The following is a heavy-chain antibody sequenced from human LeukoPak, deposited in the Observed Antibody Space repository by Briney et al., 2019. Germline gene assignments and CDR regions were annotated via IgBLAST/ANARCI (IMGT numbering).Heavy chain of an antibody. CDR2: INHSGST. J-gene: IGHJ5*02. D-gene: IGHD2-15*01. CDR3: ARDPVKIVVVAAKRPTNWFDP. Sequence: SETLSLTCAVYDGSFSGYYWSWIRQPPGKGLEWIGEINHSGSTNYNPSLKSRVTISVDTSKNQFSLKLSSVTAADTAVYYCARDPVKIVVVAAKRPTNWFDPWGQGTLVTVSS. CDR1: DGSFSGYY. V-gene: IGHV4-34*01.